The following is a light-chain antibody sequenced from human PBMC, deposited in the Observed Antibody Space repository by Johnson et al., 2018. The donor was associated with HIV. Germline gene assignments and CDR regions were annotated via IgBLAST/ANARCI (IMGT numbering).Light chain of an antibody. CDR2: DND. V-gene: IGLV1-51*01. J-gene: IGLJ1*01. Sequence: QSVLTQPPSVSAAPGQKVTISCSGSSSNIGNNYVSWYQQIPGTAPQLLIYDNDKRPSGISDRFSASKSGTSDTLGITGLQTGDEADYYCGTWDSSLRAVYFFGTGTKVTVL. CDR1: SSNIGNNY. CDR3: GTWDSSLRAVYF.